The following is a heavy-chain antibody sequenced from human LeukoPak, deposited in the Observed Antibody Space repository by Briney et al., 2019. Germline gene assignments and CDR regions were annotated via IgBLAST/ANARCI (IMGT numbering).Heavy chain of an antibody. J-gene: IGHJ4*02. CDR3: AKIRSYYFDY. CDR1: GFTFGNYG. CDR2: INWNGGST. Sequence: PGGSLRLSCAASGFTFGNYGMSWVRQAPGKGLEWVSGINWNGGSTGYADSVEGRFTISRDNAKNSQYLQMNSLRAEDTAVYYCAKIRSYYFDYWGQGTLVTVSS. D-gene: IGHD1-26*01. V-gene: IGHV3-20*04.